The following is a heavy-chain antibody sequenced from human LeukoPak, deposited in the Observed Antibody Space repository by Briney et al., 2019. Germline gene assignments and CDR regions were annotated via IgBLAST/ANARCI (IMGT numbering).Heavy chain of an antibody. Sequence: GGSLRLSCAASGFTFSSFAMHWVRQAPGKGLEWVAVISYDGSNKYYADSVKGRFTISRDNSKNTLYLQMNSLRAEDTAVYYCARDPTDQIVVVPAAVDYWGQGTLVTVSS. J-gene: IGHJ4*02. D-gene: IGHD2-2*01. CDR2: ISYDGSNK. CDR3: ARDPTDQIVVVPAAVDY. V-gene: IGHV3-30-3*01. CDR1: GFTFSSFA.